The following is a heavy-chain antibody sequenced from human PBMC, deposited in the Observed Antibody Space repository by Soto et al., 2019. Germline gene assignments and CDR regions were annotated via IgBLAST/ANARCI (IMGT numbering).Heavy chain of an antibody. CDR1: GFTFDDYG. Sequence: GGFLRLSCAASGFTFDDYGMSWARQAPGKGLEWVSGVNWNGGSTGYADSVKGRFTISRDNAKNSLYLQMNSLRAEDTAFYYCVRGASLNFDYWGQGTLVTVS. D-gene: IGHD1-26*01. CDR2: VNWNGGST. J-gene: IGHJ4*02. V-gene: IGHV3-20*04. CDR3: VRGASLNFDY.